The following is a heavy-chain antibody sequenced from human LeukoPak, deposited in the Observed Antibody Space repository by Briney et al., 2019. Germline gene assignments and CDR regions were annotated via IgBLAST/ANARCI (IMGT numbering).Heavy chain of an antibody. V-gene: IGHV4-34*01. CDR1: GGSFSGYY. J-gene: IGHJ2*01. CDR3: ARGRGHGSGSYYNPRYWYFDL. CDR2: INHSGST. D-gene: IGHD3-10*01. Sequence: SETLSLTCAVYGGSFSGYYWSWIRQPPGKELEWIGEINHSGSTNYNPSLKSRVTISVDTSKNQFSLKLSSVTAADTAVYYCARGRGHGSGSYYNPRYWYFDLWGRGTLVTVSS.